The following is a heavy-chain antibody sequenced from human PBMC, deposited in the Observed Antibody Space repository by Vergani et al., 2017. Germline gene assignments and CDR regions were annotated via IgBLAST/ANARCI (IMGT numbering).Heavy chain of an antibody. Sequence: EVQLVESGGGLVQPGGSLKLSCAASGFTFSGSAMHWVRQASGKGLEWVGRIRSKANSYATAYAASVKGRFTISRDDSKNTAYLQMNSLKTEDTAVYYCMADITENYWGQGTLVTVSS. J-gene: IGHJ4*02. CDR2: IRSKANSYAT. V-gene: IGHV3-73*01. CDR1: GFTFSGSA. CDR3: MADITENY. D-gene: IGHD3-10*01.